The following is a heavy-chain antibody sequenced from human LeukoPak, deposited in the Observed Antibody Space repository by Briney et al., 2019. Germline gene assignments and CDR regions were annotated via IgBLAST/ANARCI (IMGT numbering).Heavy chain of an antibody. Sequence: GRSLRLSCAASGFTFSSYAMHWVRQAPGKGLEWVAVISYDGSNKYYADSVKGRFTISRDNSKNTLYLQMNSLRAEDTAVYHCAKQPGIAVAVDYWGQGTLVTVSS. D-gene: IGHD6-19*01. CDR3: AKQPGIAVAVDY. V-gene: IGHV3-30*18. CDR2: ISYDGSNK. CDR1: GFTFSSYA. J-gene: IGHJ4*02.